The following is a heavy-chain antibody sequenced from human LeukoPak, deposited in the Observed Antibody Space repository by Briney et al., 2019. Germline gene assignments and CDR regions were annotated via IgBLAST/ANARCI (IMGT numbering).Heavy chain of an antibody. Sequence: SETLSLTCTVSGGSISSYYWGWIRQPPGRGLEWIGTIYHSGSTYYNPSLKSRVTISVDTSKNQFSLKLSSVTAADTAVYYCARERGDNWNVGPWGQGTLVTVSS. D-gene: IGHD1-20*01. CDR1: GGSISSYY. CDR3: ARERGDNWNVGP. V-gene: IGHV4-38-2*02. CDR2: IYHSGST. J-gene: IGHJ5*02.